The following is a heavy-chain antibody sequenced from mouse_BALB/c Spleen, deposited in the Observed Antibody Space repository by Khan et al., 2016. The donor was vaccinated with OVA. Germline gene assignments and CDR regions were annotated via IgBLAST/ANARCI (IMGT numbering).Heavy chain of an antibody. V-gene: IGHV1-5*01. CDR1: GYSFTSYL. Sequence: VRLQQSGTVLARPGASVKMSCKASGYSFTSYLIHWVKQRPGQGLEWIGDIFPGNSDTSYNQKFKDRAKLTAGTSATTAYMELSSLTNEDSAVYYCTRGDYSSVAYWGQGTLVTVSA. CDR3: TRGDYSSVAY. J-gene: IGHJ3*01. D-gene: IGHD2-12*01. CDR2: IFPGNSDT.